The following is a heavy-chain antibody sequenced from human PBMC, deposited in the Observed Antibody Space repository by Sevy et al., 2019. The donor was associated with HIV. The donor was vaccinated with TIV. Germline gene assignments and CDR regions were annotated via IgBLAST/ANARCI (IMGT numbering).Heavy chain of an antibody. V-gene: IGHV3-21*01. CDR2: FSNSGTSI. CDR3: ARYEEDTTLVNAFDI. CDR1: ELTLSNYI. D-gene: IGHD5-18*01. J-gene: IGHJ3*02. Sequence: GGSLRLSCAASELTLSNYIINWVRQAPGKGLEGVSPFSNSGTSIYYADSVKGRFTISRDNAKNSLYLQMNSLRAEDTAVYYCARYEEDTTLVNAFDIWGQGTMVTVSS.